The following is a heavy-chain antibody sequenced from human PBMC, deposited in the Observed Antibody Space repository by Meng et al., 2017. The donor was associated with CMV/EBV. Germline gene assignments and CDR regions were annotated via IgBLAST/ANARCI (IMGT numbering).Heavy chain of an antibody. CDR1: GFTFGRYG. D-gene: IGHD5-18*01. CDR3: ARIGYTSSSLDY. Sequence: GVPLRLSCAAPGFTFGRYGMTWSPKAPGKGLEWVVNINQDGTKIYYVDSVKGRFTVSRDNARNSVYRQLHSLTVEDTAVYYCARIGYTSSSLDYWGRGSLVTVSS. V-gene: IGHV3-7*01. CDR2: INQDGTKI. J-gene: IGHJ4*02.